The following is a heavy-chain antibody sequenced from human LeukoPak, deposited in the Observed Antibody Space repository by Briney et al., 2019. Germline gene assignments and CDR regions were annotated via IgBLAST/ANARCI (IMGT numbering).Heavy chain of an antibody. D-gene: IGHD2-21*01. CDR2: IKQDGSEK. J-gene: IGHJ5*02. Sequence: GGSLRLSCAASGFSFGKYWMSWVRQAPGKGLEWVADIKQDGSEKYYVDSVKGRFTIYRDNAKNSLYLQMNSLRAEDTAVYYCARKGLWWWVYWFDTWGQGTLVTVSS. CDR1: GFSFGKYW. CDR3: ARKGLWWWVYWFDT. V-gene: IGHV3-7*01.